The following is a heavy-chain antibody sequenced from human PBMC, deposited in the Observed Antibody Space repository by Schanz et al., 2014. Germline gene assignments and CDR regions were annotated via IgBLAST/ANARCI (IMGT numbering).Heavy chain of an antibody. J-gene: IGHJ4*02. V-gene: IGHV1-2*02. D-gene: IGHD2-21*01. Sequence: QFQLVHSGAEVRKPGASVKVSCRASGDTFTRFSIHWVRQAPGQGLEWMAWINPTNGDTDSSPTFKSRVTLTRDTSTHTAYLELRSLTSDDTAVYYCAPIAASGLHWGQGTPVTVSS. CDR3: APIAASGLH. CDR2: INPTNGDT. CDR1: GDTFTRFS.